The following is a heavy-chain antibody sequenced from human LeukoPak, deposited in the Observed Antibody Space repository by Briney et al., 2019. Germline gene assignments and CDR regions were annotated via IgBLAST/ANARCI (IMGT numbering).Heavy chain of an antibody. V-gene: IGHV3-7*03. J-gene: IGHJ4*02. CDR2: IKQDGSEK. CDR3: AKVPLIYDSSGNYFDY. Sequence: PGGSLRLSCAASGFAFSHYWMTWVRQAPGKGLEWVANIKQDGSEKYYVDSLKGRFTISRDNAKNSLYLQMNSLRAEDTALYYCAKVPLIYDSSGNYFDYWGQGTLVTVSS. CDR1: GFAFSHYW. D-gene: IGHD3-22*01.